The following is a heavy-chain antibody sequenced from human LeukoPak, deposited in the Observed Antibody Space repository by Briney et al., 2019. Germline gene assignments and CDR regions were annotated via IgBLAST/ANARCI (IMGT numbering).Heavy chain of an antibody. V-gene: IGHV3-7*01. CDR2: IFEDGITK. J-gene: IGHJ4*02. D-gene: IGHD1-26*01. CDR3: AKLLGRVTTFDY. Sequence: PGGSLRVSCAASGFSFSGSLLSWVRQAPGKGLEWVATIFEDGITKYYDDSVRGRFTTSRDNAENSLYLEMTTLRTEDTAVYYCAKLLGRVTTFDYWGQGTLVTVSS. CDR1: GFSFSGSL.